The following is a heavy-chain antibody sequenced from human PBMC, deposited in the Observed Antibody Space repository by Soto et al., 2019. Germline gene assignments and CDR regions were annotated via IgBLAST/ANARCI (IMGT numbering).Heavy chain of an antibody. J-gene: IGHJ4*02. V-gene: IGHV3-30-3*01. D-gene: IGHD6-19*01. CDR3: AREDSTGWNRFDY. CDR1: GFSFNDYA. Sequence: QVQLVESGGGLVQPGRSLRLSCAGSGFSFNDYAMHWVRQAPGEGLEWAAVISYDGSNKYYADSVRGRFTISRDNSKNTLYLQMNSLSAEDTAVYYCAREDSTGWNRFDYWGQGTLVTVSS. CDR2: ISYDGSNK.